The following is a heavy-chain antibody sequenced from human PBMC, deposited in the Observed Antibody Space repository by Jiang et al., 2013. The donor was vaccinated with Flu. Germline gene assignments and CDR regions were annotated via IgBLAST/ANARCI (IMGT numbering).Heavy chain of an antibody. J-gene: IGHJ3*02. CDR3: ARSRPYESGSYYDAFDM. CDR1: GGSINIDY. D-gene: IGHD3-10*01. V-gene: IGHV4-59*01. CDR2: IYESGIT. Sequence: LLKPSETLSLTCTVSGGSINIDYWSWIRQPPGKGLEWVGFIYESGITNYNASLKSRVIISVDTSKSQFPLKLNSVTAADTAVYYCARSRPYESGSYYDAFDMWGQGTRVTVSS.